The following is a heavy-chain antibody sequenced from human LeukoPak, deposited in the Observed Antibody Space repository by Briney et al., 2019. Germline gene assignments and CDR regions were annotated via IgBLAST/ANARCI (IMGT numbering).Heavy chain of an antibody. CDR2: IIPILGIA. J-gene: IGHJ3*02. V-gene: IGHV1-69*04. CDR1: GGTFSSYA. CDR3: ARVFSGAFDI. Sequence: ASVSVSCKASGGTFSSYAISWVRQAPGQGLEWMGRIIPILGIANYAQQFQGRVTITADKSTSTAYMELSSLRSEDTAVYYCARVFSGAFDIWGQGTMVTVSS.